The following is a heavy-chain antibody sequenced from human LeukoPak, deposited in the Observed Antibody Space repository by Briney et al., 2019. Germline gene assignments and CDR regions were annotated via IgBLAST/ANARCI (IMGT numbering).Heavy chain of an antibody. V-gene: IGHV3-23*01. J-gene: IGHJ4*02. D-gene: IGHD3-22*01. CDR2: ISGSGGST. CDR1: GFTFSSYA. CDR3: AKRGREYYDSSGYLDY. Sequence: GASLRLSCAASGFTFSSYAMSWVRQAPGKGLQCVSAISGSGGSTYYADSVKGRFTISRDNSKNTLYLQMNSLRAEDTAVYYCAKRGREYYDSSGYLDYWGQGTLVTVSS.